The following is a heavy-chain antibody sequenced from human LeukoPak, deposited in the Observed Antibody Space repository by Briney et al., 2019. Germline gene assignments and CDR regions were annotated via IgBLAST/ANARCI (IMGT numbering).Heavy chain of an antibody. Sequence: GRSLTLSCAASGFTFSSYAMHWVRQAPGKGLEWVAVISYDGSNKYYADSVKGRFTISRDNSKNTLYLQMNSLRAEDTAVYYCARDKGYSSGPVLENWGQGTLVTVSS. CDR1: GFTFSSYA. V-gene: IGHV3-30-3*01. CDR3: ARDKGYSSGPVLEN. CDR2: ISYDGSNK. J-gene: IGHJ4*02. D-gene: IGHD6-19*01.